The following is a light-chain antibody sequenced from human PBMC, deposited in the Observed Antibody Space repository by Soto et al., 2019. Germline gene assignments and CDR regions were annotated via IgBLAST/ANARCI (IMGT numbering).Light chain of an antibody. CDR2: SNS. V-gene: IGLV1-44*01. J-gene: IGLJ3*02. Sequence: QSVLTQPPSTSGTPGQRVTISCSGSSSNIGGNTVNWYQQFPGTAPKLLIYSNSQRPSGVPDRFSGSKSGTSASLAISGLQSEDEADYYCAAWDDSLTGRVFGGGTQLTVL. CDR1: SSNIGGNT. CDR3: AAWDDSLTGRV.